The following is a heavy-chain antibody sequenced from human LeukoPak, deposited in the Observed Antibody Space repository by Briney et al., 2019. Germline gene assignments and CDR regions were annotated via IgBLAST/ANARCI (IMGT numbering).Heavy chain of an antibody. J-gene: IGHJ4*02. V-gene: IGHV3-21*04. CDR3: VRDRGTYRPIDY. D-gene: IGHD1-26*01. CDR2: ISGSSYYI. CDR1: GFTFSTYT. Sequence: GGSLRLSCVASGFTFSTYTLNWVRQTPGKGLEWVSSISGSSYYIYYADSVRGRFTISRDNAQNSLYLQMNSLRAEDTAIYYCVRDRGTYRPIDYWGQGTLVTVSS.